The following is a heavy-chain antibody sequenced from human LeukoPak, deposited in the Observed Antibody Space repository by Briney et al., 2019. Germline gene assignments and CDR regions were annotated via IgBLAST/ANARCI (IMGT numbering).Heavy chain of an antibody. CDR3: ARDYPTDY. V-gene: IGHV3-48*01. J-gene: IGHJ4*02. CDR1: GFTFSGYG. Sequence: GGSLRLSCAASGFTFSGYGMHWVRQAPGKGLEWVSYISSSSTIYYADSVKGRFTISRDNAKNSLYLQMNSLRAEDTAVYYCARDYPTDYWGQGTLVTVSS. CDR2: ISSSSTI.